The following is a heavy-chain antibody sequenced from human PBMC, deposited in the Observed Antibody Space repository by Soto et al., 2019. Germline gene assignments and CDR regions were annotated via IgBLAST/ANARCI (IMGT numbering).Heavy chain of an antibody. Sequence: QVQLQESGPGLVKASQTLSLTCTVSGGSISSGGYYWSWIRQHPGKGLEWIGYIYYNGNTYYNPSLKSRITISLDTSKNQFSLKLTSVTAADTGVYYCAGGSSKSWFDPWGQGTLVTVSS. V-gene: IGHV4-31*03. CDR1: GGSISSGGYY. J-gene: IGHJ5*02. D-gene: IGHD6-6*01. CDR2: IYYNGNT. CDR3: AGGSSKSWFDP.